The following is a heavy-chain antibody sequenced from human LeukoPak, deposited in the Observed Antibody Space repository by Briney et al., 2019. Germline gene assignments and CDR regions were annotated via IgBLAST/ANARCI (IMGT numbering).Heavy chain of an antibody. Sequence: PSETLSLTCTVSGASISISDYYWGWIRQPPGKGLEWIGSLYSGGLTYYNPSLKSRVTISADTSKNQFSLKVTSVTAADTAVYSCASGGYSSGWYGSFDIWGQWTVVTVSS. V-gene: IGHV4-39*01. CDR2: LYSGGLT. CDR1: GASISISDYY. CDR3: ASGGYSSGWYGSFDI. D-gene: IGHD6-19*01. J-gene: IGHJ3*02.